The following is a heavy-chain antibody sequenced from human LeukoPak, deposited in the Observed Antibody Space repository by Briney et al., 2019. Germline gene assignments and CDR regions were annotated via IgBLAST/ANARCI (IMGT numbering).Heavy chain of an antibody. Sequence: GASLKVSCTTSGYTFSSYGITWVRHAPGQRLEWMGWTSAYGHTKLARNLQARVTVTIDTSTTTAYMELRSLSSDDTAVYFCARETASGYLGFDFWGQGTLVTVSS. CDR1: GYTFSSYG. CDR2: TSAYGHT. D-gene: IGHD3-3*01. V-gene: IGHV1-18*01. J-gene: IGHJ4*02. CDR3: ARETASGYLGFDF.